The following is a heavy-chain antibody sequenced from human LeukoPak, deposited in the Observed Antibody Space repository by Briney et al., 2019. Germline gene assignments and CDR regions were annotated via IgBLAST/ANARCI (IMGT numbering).Heavy chain of an antibody. Sequence: SVKVSCKASGGTFSSYAISWVRQAPGQGLEWMGGIIPIFGTANYAQKFQGRVTITADESTSTAYMELSSLRSEDTAVYYCARAPDSYGRKSGVLDYWGQGTLVTVSS. J-gene: IGHJ4*02. V-gene: IGHV1-69*13. CDR2: IIPIFGTA. D-gene: IGHD5-18*01. CDR1: GGTFSSYA. CDR3: ARAPDSYGRKSGVLDY.